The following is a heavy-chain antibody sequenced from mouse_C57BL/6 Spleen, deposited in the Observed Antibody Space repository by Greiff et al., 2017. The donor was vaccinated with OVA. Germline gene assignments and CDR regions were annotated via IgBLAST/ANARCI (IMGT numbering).Heavy chain of an antibody. D-gene: IGHD1-1*01. J-gene: IGHJ2*01. Sequence: QVQLQQSGPELVKPGASVKISCKASGYAFSSSWMNWVKQRPGKGLEWIGRIYPGDGDTNYNGKFKGKATLTADKSSSTAYMQLSSLTSEDSAVYFCARGSTTVVAPFDYGGQGTTLTVSS. CDR3: ARGSTTVVAPFDY. V-gene: IGHV1-82*01. CDR2: IYPGDGDT. CDR1: GYAFSSSW.